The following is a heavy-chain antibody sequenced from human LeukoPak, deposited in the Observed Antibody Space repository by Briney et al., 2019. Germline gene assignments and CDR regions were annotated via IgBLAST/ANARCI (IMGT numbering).Heavy chain of an antibody. V-gene: IGHV3-30*03. J-gene: IGHJ4*02. Sequence: PGGSLRLSCAASGFTFSSYGMHWVRQAPGKGLEWVAVISYDGSNKYYAGSVKGRFTISRDNSKNTLYLQMNSLRAEDTAVYYCASPGYSSSWPFDYWGQGTLVTVSS. CDR1: GFTFSSYG. CDR2: ISYDGSNK. CDR3: ASPGYSSSWPFDY. D-gene: IGHD6-13*01.